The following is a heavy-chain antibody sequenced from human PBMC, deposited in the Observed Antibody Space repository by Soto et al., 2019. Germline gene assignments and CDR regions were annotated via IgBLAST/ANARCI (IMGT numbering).Heavy chain of an antibody. CDR3: ARIPVDTSMIYWLDP. D-gene: IGHD5-18*01. CDR1: GGSVSSGDYY. CDR2: IYYSGNT. J-gene: IGHJ5*02. V-gene: IGHV4-61*08. Sequence: SETLSLTCTVSGGSVSSGDYYWSWIRQPPGKGLEWIGYIYYSGNTNYNPSLKSRVIISVDTSKNLFSLKLTSVTAADTAVYYCARIPVDTSMIYWLDPQGQGTLVTVSS.